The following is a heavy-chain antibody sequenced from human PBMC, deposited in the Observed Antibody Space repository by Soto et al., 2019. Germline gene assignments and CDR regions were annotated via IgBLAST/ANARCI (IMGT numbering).Heavy chain of an antibody. CDR1: GGTFSSYA. V-gene: IGHV1-69*13. CDR2: IIPIFGTA. Sequence: VASVKVSCKASGGTFSSYAISWVRQAPGQGLEWMGGIIPIFGTANYAQKFQGRVTITADESTSTAYMELSSLRSEDTAVYYCARDGYGSGSYYYYGMDVWGQGTTVTVSS. J-gene: IGHJ6*02. CDR3: ARDGYGSGSYYYYGMDV. D-gene: IGHD3-10*01.